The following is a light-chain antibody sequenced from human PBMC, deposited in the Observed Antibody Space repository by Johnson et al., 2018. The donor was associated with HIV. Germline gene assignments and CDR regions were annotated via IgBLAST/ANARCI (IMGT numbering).Light chain of an antibody. J-gene: IGLJ1*01. V-gene: IGLV1-51*01. CDR1: SSNIGNNY. CDR2: DNN. CDR3: GTWDSSLRVGF. Sequence: QSVLTQPPSVSAAPGQKVTISCSGSSSNIGNNYISWYQQLPGRAPKLLIYDNNKRPSGIPDRFPGSKSGTSATLGLTGLPTGAEADYYCGTWDSSLRVGFFGTGTKVTVL.